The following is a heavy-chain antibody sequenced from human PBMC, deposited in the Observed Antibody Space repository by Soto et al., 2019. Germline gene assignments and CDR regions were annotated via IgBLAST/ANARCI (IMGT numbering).Heavy chain of an antibody. Sequence: LRLSCSACGFTFSNAWMIWVRQAPGKGLEWVGRIKGKTYGGTTEYAAHVKGRLTISRDDSKNTLYLQMNSLKTEDTAVYYCTTSFGYDSLAAPPLDXWGQGTLVTVSX. CDR1: GFTFSNAW. CDR2: IKGKTYGGTT. D-gene: IGHD3-22*01. J-gene: IGHJ4*02. CDR3: TTSFGYDSLAAPPLDX. V-gene: IGHV3-15*01.